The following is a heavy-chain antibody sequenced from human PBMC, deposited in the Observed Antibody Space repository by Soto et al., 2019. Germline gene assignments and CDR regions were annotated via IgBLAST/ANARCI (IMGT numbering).Heavy chain of an antibody. CDR1: GFTFGTYS. D-gene: IGHD2-15*01. Sequence: EVQLVESGGGLVQPGGSLRLSCAASGFTFGTYSMNWVRQAPGKGLEWVSYISSSSSTIYYADSVKGRFTISRDNAKNSLYLQMNSLRAEDTAVYYCSLGCGGRCPFDYWGQGTLVTVSS. CDR3: SLGCGGRCPFDY. V-gene: IGHV3-48*01. J-gene: IGHJ4*02. CDR2: ISSSSSTI.